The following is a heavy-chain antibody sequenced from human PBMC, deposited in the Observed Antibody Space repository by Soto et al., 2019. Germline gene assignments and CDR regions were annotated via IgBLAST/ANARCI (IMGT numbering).Heavy chain of an antibody. CDR3: AKDRVTAPRGVGATTEFDY. D-gene: IGHD1-26*01. CDR1: GFTFSSYG. CDR2: ISYDGSNK. Sequence: ESGGGVVQPGRSLRLSCAASGFTFSSYGMHWVRQAPGKGLEWVAVISYDGSNKYYADSVKGRFTISRDNSKNTLYLQMNSLRAEDTAVYYCAKDRVTAPRGVGATTEFDYWGQGTLVTVSS. J-gene: IGHJ4*02. V-gene: IGHV3-30*18.